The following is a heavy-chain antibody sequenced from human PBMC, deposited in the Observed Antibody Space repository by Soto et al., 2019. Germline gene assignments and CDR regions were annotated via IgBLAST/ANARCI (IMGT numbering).Heavy chain of an antibody. CDR2: ISYDGSNK. Sequence: PGGSLRLSCAASGFTFSSYGMHWVRQAPGKGLEWVAVISYDGSNKYYADSVKGRFTISRDNSKNTLYLQMNSLRAEDTAVYYCAKDAYVRYYYDSSNDYWGQGTLVTVSS. CDR1: GFTFSSYG. CDR3: AKDAYVRYYYDSSNDY. J-gene: IGHJ4*02. D-gene: IGHD3-22*01. V-gene: IGHV3-30*18.